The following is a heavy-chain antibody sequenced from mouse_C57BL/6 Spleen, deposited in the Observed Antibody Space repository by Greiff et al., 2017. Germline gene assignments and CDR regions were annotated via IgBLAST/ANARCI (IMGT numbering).Heavy chain of an antibody. V-gene: IGHV1-81*01. J-gene: IGHJ2*01. CDR2: IYPRSGNT. CDR3: AVKVYYDYDGYY. CDR1: GYTFTSYG. D-gene: IGHD2-4*01. Sequence: QVQLQQSGAELARPGASVKLSCKASGYTFTSYGISWVKQRTGQGLEWIGEIYPRSGNTYYNEKFKGKATLTADKSSSTAYMELRSLTSEDSAVYFCAVKVYYDYDGYYWGQGTTLTVSS.